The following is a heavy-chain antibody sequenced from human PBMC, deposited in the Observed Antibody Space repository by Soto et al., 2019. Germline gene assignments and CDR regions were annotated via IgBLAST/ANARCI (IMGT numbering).Heavy chain of an antibody. Sequence: EVQLLESGGGLVQPGGSLRLSCAASGFTFSSYAMSWVRQAPGKGLEWVSAISGSGGTTYYADSVKGRFTFSRDNSKNTLYLQMNSLRAEDTAVYYCAKTANGWFSAFDIWGLGTMVIVSS. CDR3: AKTANGWFSAFDI. CDR2: ISGSGGTT. D-gene: IGHD6-19*01. CDR1: GFTFSSYA. V-gene: IGHV3-23*01. J-gene: IGHJ3*02.